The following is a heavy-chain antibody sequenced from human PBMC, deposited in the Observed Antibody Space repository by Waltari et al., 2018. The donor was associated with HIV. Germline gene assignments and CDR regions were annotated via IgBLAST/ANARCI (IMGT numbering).Heavy chain of an antibody. CDR3: ARGGGTYSDY. CDR2: ISDSVSTI. CDR1: GFTFSDYY. Sequence: QVQLVESGGDLVKPGGALRLSCAAPGFTFSDYYMSWIRQAPGKGLEWVSFISDSVSTIYYADSVKGRFTISRDNAKKSLYLQMNRLRAEDTALYYCARGGGTYSDYWGQGTLVTVSS. V-gene: IGHV3-11*01. J-gene: IGHJ4*02. D-gene: IGHD1-26*01.